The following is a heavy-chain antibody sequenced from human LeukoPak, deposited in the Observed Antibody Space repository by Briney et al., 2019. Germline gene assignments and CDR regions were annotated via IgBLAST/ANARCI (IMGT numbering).Heavy chain of an antibody. V-gene: IGHV3-21*01. CDR2: ISSSSSYI. CDR3: ARGSGSCLLNY. Sequence: GGSLRLSCAASGFTFSSYSMNWVRQAPGKGLEWVSSISSSSSYIYYADSVKGRFTISRDNAENSLYLQMNSLRAEDTAVYYCARGSGSCLLNYWGQGTLVTVSS. J-gene: IGHJ4*02. D-gene: IGHD1-26*01. CDR1: GFTFSSYS.